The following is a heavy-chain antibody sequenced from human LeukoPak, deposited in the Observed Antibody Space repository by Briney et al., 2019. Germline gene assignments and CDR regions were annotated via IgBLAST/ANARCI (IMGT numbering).Heavy chain of an antibody. J-gene: IGHJ1*01. CDR1: GYTFSTYW. D-gene: IGHD3-22*01. CDR2: IKSDGST. V-gene: IGHV3-74*01. CDR3: ARAPSEIGGYYPEYFRH. Sequence: GGSLGLSCAASGYTFSTYWMHRVRQAPGKGLVWVSRIKSDGSTNYADSVKGRFTISRDNANNTLSLQMNSLRDEDTGAYYSARAPSEIGGYYPEYFRHWGQGTLVTVSS.